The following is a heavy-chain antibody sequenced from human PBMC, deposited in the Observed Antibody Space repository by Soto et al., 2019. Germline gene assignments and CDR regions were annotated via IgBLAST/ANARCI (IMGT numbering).Heavy chain of an antibody. Sequence: SVKGSCKASGGTFSSYAISWVRQAPGQGLEWMGGIIPIFGTANYAQKFQGRVTITADESTSTAYMELSSLRSEDTAVYYCARDDQHSGSYSNWFDPWGQGTLVTVSS. CDR2: IIPIFGTA. CDR3: ARDDQHSGSYSNWFDP. J-gene: IGHJ5*02. D-gene: IGHD1-26*01. V-gene: IGHV1-69*13. CDR1: GGTFSSYA.